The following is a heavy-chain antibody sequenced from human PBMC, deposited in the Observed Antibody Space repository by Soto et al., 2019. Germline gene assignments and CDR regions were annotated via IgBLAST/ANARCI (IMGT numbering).Heavy chain of an antibody. Sequence: QVQLVQSGAEVKKPGASVKVSCKASGYTFTSYGISWVRQAPGQGLEWMGWIRAYNCNTNYAQKLQGRVTMTTDTGTSKGYMELRSLRSDYPAVSYCARGGHSGSYWYFDYCGQGTLVTVSS. D-gene: IGHD1-26*01. CDR2: IRAYNCNT. CDR1: GYTFTSYG. V-gene: IGHV1-18*01. J-gene: IGHJ4*02. CDR3: ARGGHSGSYWYFDY.